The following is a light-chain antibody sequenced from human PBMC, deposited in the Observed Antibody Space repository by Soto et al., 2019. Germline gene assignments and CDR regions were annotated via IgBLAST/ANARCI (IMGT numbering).Light chain of an antibody. J-gene: IGKJ1*01. V-gene: IGKV3-20*01. CDR3: QQYGSSPWT. CDR1: QSVTSNY. Sequence: EIVLTQSPGTLSLSPGERATLSCRASQSVTSNYLAWYQQKPGQAPRLLIFGASIRDTGLPDRFSGSGSGTDFTLTISRLEPEDFAVYYCQQYGSSPWTFGQGTKVDIK. CDR2: GAS.